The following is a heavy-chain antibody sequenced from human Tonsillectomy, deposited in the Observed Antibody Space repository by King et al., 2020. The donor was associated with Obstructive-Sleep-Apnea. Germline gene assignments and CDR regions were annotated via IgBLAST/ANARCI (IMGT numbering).Heavy chain of an antibody. V-gene: IGHV3-30*04. J-gene: IGHJ4*02. CDR3: ARDYGSGSYYNTYFDY. D-gene: IGHD3-10*01. CDR1: GFTFSSYA. Sequence: VQLVESGGGVVQPGRSLRLSCAASGFTFSSYAMHWVRQAPGKGLEWGAVISYDGRNKYYADFAKDRFTISRDNPKNTLYLQLNSLRAEDTAVYYCARDYGSGSYYNTYFDYWGQGTLVTVSS. CDR2: ISYDGRNK.